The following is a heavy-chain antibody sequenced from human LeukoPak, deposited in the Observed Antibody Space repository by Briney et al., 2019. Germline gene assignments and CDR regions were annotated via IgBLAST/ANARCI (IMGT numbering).Heavy chain of an antibody. Sequence: SETLSLTCTVSGGSISSGGYYWSWIRQPAGKGLEWIGRVYTSGSTNYNPSLTSRVTISVDTSKNQFSLKLSSVTAADTAMYYCARGGYSGYVGRFDFDYWGQGILVTVSS. J-gene: IGHJ4*02. CDR3: ARGGYSGYVGRFDFDY. CDR1: GGSISSGGYY. CDR2: VYTSGST. D-gene: IGHD5-12*01. V-gene: IGHV4-61*02.